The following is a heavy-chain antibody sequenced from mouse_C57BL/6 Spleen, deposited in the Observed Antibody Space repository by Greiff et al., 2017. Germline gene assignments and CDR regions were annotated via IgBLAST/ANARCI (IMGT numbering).Heavy chain of an antibody. CDR1: GYTFTSYW. CDR3: ARSGNDGYSAGFGY. V-gene: IGHV1-52*01. J-gene: IGHJ3*01. Sequence: QVQLQQPGAELVRPGSSVKLSCKASGYTFTSYWMHWVKQRPIQGLEWIGNIDPSDSETHYNQKFKDKATLTVDKSSSTAYMQLSSLTSEDSAVYYCARSGNDGYSAGFGYWGQVTLVTVSA. CDR2: IDPSDSET. D-gene: IGHD2-3*01.